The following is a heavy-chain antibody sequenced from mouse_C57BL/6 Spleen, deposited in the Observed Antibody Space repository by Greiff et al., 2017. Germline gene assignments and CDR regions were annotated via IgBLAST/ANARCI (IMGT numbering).Heavy chain of an antibody. Sequence: QVQLQQPGAELVRPGTSVKLSCKASGYTFTSYWMHWVKQRPGQGLEWIGVIDPSDSYTNYNQKFKGKATLTVDTSSRTAYMQLSSLTSEDSAVYYCARSFTTVVRYAMDYWGQGTSVTVSS. J-gene: IGHJ4*01. CDR1: GYTFTSYW. D-gene: IGHD1-1*01. V-gene: IGHV1-59*01. CDR2: IDPSDSYT. CDR3: ARSFTTVVRYAMDY.